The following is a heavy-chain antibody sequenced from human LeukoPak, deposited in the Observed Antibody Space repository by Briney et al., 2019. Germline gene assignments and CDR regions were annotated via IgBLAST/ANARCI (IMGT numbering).Heavy chain of an antibody. CDR1: GDSVSSSSAS. CDR3: ARFTDGYNYFDY. Sequence: SQTLSLTCAISGDSVSSSSASWNWIRQSPSGGLEWLGRTYYRSKWYDDYPLSVRSRISITPDTSKNQFSLQLNSVTPEDTAVYFCARFTDGYNYFDYWGQGTLVTVSS. J-gene: IGHJ4*02. D-gene: IGHD5-24*01. V-gene: IGHV6-1*01. CDR2: TYYRSKWYD.